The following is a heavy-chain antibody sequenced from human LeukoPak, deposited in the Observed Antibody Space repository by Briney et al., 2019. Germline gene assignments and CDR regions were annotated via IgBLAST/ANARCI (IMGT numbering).Heavy chain of an antibody. D-gene: IGHD3-16*01. CDR2: INEDGSTT. Sequence: PGGSLRLSCVGSAYTFSRYWMHWVRQAPGKGLVWVSRINEDGSTTDYADSVKGRFTISRDNAKNTLSLQMNSLRAEDTAVYYCTRDTFGGDDFWGQGTLVTVSS. CDR3: TRDTFGGDDF. CDR1: AYTFSRYW. J-gene: IGHJ4*02. V-gene: IGHV3-74*01.